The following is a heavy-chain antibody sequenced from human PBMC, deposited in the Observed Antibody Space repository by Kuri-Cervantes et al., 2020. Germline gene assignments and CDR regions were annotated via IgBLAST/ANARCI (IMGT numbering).Heavy chain of an antibody. CDR2: IKQDGSEK. V-gene: IGHV3-7*03. Sequence: GESLKISCAASGFTLSSYWMSWVRQAPGKGLEWVANIKQDGSEKYYVDSVKGRFTISRDNAKNSLYLQMNSLRAEDTAVYYCARSLLSRGNVWGKGTTVTVSS. J-gene: IGHJ6*04. CDR3: ARSLLSRGNV. CDR1: GFTLSSYW.